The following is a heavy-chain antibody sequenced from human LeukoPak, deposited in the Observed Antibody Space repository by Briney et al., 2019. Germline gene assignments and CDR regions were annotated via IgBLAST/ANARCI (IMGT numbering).Heavy chain of an antibody. CDR3: ARDLFPGYFDY. V-gene: IGHV3-66*01. CDR1: GFTVSSNY. J-gene: IGHJ4*02. CDR2: IYSGGST. Sequence: GGSLRLSCAASGFTVSSNYMSWVRQAPGKGLEWVSVIYSGGSTYYADSVKGRFTISRDNSKNTLYLQMNSLRAEDTAVYYCARDLFPGYFDYWGQGTLVTVSS.